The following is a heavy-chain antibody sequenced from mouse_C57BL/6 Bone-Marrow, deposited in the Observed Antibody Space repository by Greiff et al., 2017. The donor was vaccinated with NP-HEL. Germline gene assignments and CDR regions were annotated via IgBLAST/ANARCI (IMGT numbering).Heavy chain of an antibody. J-gene: IGHJ3*01. V-gene: IGHV3-1*01. CDR2: ISYSGST. Sequence: DVQLVESGPGMVKPSQSLSLTCTVTGYSITSGYDWHWIRHFPGNKLEWMGYISYSGSTNYNPSLKSRISITHDTSKNHFFLKLNSVTTEDTATYYCARDGGAYGSSPAWFAYWGQGTLVTVSA. CDR1: GYSITSGYD. CDR3: ARDGGAYGSSPAWFAY. D-gene: IGHD1-1*01.